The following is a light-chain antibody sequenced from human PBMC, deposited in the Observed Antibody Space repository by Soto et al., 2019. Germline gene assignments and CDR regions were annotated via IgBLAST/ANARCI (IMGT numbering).Light chain of an antibody. J-gene: IGKJ1*01. CDR1: QSVSSSY. V-gene: IGKV3-20*01. Sequence: EIVLTQSPGTLSLSPGERATLSCRASQSVSSSYLAWYQQKPGQAPRLLIYGASSRATGIPDRFSGSGSGEDFTLTISRLEPEDFAVDYCQQYGSSPTFGQGTKVEIK. CDR2: GAS. CDR3: QQYGSSPT.